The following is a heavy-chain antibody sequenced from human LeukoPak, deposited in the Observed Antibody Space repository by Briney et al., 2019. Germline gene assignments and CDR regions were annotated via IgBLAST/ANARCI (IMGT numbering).Heavy chain of an antibody. D-gene: IGHD2-21*01. CDR1: GYTFTGYY. Sequence: ASVKVSCKASGYTFTGYYMHWVRLAPGQGLEWMGWINPTIGGTNVAQKFQGRVTMTKDTSISTAYLELSRLRSDDTAVYYCARAPGSNPIYYFDYWGQGTLVTASS. J-gene: IGHJ4*02. V-gene: IGHV1-2*02. CDR2: INPTIGGT. CDR3: ARAPGSNPIYYFDY.